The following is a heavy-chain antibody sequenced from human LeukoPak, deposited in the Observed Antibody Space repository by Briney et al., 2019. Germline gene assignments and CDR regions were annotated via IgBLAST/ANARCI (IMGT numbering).Heavy chain of an antibody. CDR3: ARRVLVVPAAMPAYFDY. CDR1: GGSFSGYY. CDR2: INHSGST. V-gene: IGHV4-34*01. D-gene: IGHD2-2*01. J-gene: IGHJ4*02. Sequence: SETLSLTCAVYGGSFSGYYWSWIRQPPGKGLEWIGEINHSGSTNYNPSLKSRVTISVDTSKNQFSLKLSSVTAADTAVYYCARRVLVVPAAMPAYFDYWGQGTLVTVSS.